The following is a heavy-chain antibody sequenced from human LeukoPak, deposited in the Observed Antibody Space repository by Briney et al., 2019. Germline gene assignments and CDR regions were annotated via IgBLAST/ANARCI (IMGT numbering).Heavy chain of an antibody. CDR1: GFTFDDYA. D-gene: IGHD4-17*01. CDR3: AKDIGPYGPDAFDI. CDR2: ISWNSGSI. J-gene: IGHJ3*02. V-gene: IGHV3-9*01. Sequence: SGGSLRLSCAASGFTFDDYAMHWVRQAPGKGLEWVSGISWNSGSIGYADSVKGRFTISRDNAKNSLYLQMNSLRAEDTALYYCAKDIGPYGPDAFDIWGQGTMVTVSS.